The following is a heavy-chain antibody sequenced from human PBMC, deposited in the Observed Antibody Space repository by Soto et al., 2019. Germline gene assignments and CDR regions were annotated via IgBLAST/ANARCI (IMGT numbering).Heavy chain of an antibody. J-gene: IGHJ5*02. CDR2: INHSGST. V-gene: IGHV4-34*01. CDR1: GGSFSGYY. Sequence: SETLSLTCAVYGGSFSGYYWSWIRQPPGKGLEWIGEINHSGSTNYNPSLKSRVTISVDTSKNQFSLKLSSVTAADTAVYYCARGRSRKSVGYYYGSGSYYNWFDPWGQGTLVTVSS. D-gene: IGHD3-10*01. CDR3: ARGRSRKSVGYYYGSGSYYNWFDP.